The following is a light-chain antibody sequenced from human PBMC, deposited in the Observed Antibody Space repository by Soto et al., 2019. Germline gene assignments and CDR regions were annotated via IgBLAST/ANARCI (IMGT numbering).Light chain of an antibody. CDR3: QQYGCSPRT. V-gene: IGKV3-20*01. J-gene: IGKJ2*01. CDR1: KSVSSSF. CDR2: GAS. Sequence: EIVLTQSPGTLSLSPGERATLSCRASKSVSSSFLAWYQQKPGPAPRLPIYGASSRSTGIPDRLSGSGSGTDFTLTISRLEPEDFAVYYGQQYGCSPRTFGQGTELEIK.